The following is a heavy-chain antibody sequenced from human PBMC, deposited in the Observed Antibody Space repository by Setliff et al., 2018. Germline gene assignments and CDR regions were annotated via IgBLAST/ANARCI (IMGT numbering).Heavy chain of an antibody. CDR2: IYNSGTT. Sequence: SETLSLTCTVSGGSISSGSDYWGWIRQPPGKGLEWIGRIYNSGTTNYNPSLKSRVTISADTSNNSFSLNLFSVTAADTAVYYCAGRDYSGGDSWGHGTLVTVSS. CDR3: AGRDYSGGDS. V-gene: IGHV4-39*02. CDR1: GGSISSGSDY. J-gene: IGHJ5*01. D-gene: IGHD4-4*01.